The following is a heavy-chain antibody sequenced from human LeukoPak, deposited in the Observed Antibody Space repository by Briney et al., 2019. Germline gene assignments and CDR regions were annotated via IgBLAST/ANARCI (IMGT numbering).Heavy chain of an antibody. CDR2: IYTSGST. CDR3: ARERPYYDSSGYYTDY. V-gene: IGHV4-61*02. D-gene: IGHD3-22*01. CDR1: GGSISSGSYY. J-gene: IGHJ4*02. Sequence: KASETLSLTCTVSGGSISSGSYYWSWIRQPAGKGLEWIGRIYTSGSTNYNPSLKSRVTISVDTSKNQFSLKLSSVTAADTAVYYCARERPYYDSSGYYTDYWGQGTLVTVSS.